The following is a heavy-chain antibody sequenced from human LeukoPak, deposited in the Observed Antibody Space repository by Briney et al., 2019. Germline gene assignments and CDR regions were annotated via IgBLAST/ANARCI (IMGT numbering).Heavy chain of an antibody. J-gene: IGHJ4*02. V-gene: IGHV3-48*03. Sequence: PGGSLRLSCAASGFIFSTYEMNWVRQAPGKGLEWLSYISYNGRSIFYADSVKGRFTISRDNAKNSLYLQMNSLRADDTALYYCAKNEVWWLPDSWGQGTLVTVSS. CDR1: GFIFSTYE. CDR2: ISYNGRSI. D-gene: IGHD5-12*01. CDR3: AKNEVWWLPDS.